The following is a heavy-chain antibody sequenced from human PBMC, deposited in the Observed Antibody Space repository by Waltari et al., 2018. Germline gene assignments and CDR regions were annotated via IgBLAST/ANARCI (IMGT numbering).Heavy chain of an antibody. CDR1: GFTFSSYA. Sequence: EVQLVESGGGLVQPEGSLRPSCAASGFTFSSYAMSWVRQASGKGLEWVSAIRGSGGSTYYADSVKGRFTISRDNSKNTLYLQMNSLRAEDTAVYYCAKDEGGATFLGLLDYYYGMDVWGQGTTVTVSS. D-gene: IGHD1-26*01. V-gene: IGHV3-23*04. CDR2: IRGSGGST. J-gene: IGHJ6*02. CDR3: AKDEGGATFLGLLDYYYGMDV.